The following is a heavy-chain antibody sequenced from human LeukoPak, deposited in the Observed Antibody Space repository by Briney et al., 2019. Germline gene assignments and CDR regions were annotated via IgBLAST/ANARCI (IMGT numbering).Heavy chain of an antibody. CDR1: GYTFGSLG. J-gene: IGHJ4*02. CDR2: IDTYHADT. D-gene: IGHD5-12*01. CDR3: AREQGGSFLFDY. V-gene: IGHV1-18*01. Sequence: ASVKVSCKTSGYTFGSLGITWVRRAPGQGLEWMGWIDTYHADTKSVQKFQGRLTMTTDTSTSTASLELRSLTSDDTAVYYCAREQGGSFLFDYWGQGTVVTVSS.